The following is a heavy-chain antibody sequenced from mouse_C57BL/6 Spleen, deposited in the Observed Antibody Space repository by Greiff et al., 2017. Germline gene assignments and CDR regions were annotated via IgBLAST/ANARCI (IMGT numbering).Heavy chain of an antibody. V-gene: IGHV1-39*01. CDR2: INPNYGTT. J-gene: IGHJ1*03. Sequence: EVQLQQSGPELVKPGASVKISCKASGYSFTDYNMNWVKQSNGKSLEWIGVINPNYGTTSYNQKFKGKATLTVAQSSSTAYMQLNSLTSEDSAVYYCARATSTVVEGYFDVWGTGTTVTVSS. D-gene: IGHD1-1*01. CDR3: ARATSTVVEGYFDV. CDR1: GYSFTDYN.